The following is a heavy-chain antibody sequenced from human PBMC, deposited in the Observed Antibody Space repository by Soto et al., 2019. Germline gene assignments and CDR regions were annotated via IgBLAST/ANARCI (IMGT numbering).Heavy chain of an antibody. V-gene: IGHV4-59*01. CDR3: AGYYGSGSCHNYYYDYLYV. Sequence: PSETLSLTCTVSGGSISSYYWSWIRQPPGKGLEWIGYIYYSGSTNYNPSLKSRVTISVDTSKNQFSLKLSSVTAADTAVYYCAGYYGSGSCHNYYYDYLYVWTQGTSDTVSS. J-gene: IGHJ6*03. CDR1: GGSISSYY. CDR2: IYYSGST. D-gene: IGHD3-10*01.